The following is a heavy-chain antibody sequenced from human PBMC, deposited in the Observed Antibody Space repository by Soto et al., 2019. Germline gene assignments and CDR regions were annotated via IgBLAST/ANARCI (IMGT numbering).Heavy chain of an antibody. V-gene: IGHV3-23*01. D-gene: IGHD3-10*01. CDR3: AKNSGWFNT. J-gene: IGHJ5*02. CDR2: IDGSGGTT. Sequence: PGGSLRLSCAASGFPFSSTYMTWVRQAPGKGLDWVSTIDGSGGTTYYADSVKGRFTISRDNSMNTVYLQMNSLRADDTSLYYGAKNSGWFNTWGQGALVTVSS. CDR1: GFPFSSTY.